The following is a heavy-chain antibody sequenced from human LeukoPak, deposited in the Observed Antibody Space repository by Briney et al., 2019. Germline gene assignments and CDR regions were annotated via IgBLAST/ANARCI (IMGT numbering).Heavy chain of an antibody. V-gene: IGHV3-48*03. CDR2: ISSGASTM. CDR1: GFMFRSFE. J-gene: IGHJ4*02. D-gene: IGHD6-19*01. CDR3: ALLAVASDFDY. Sequence: GGSLRLSRAASGFMFRSFEMYWVRRAPGKGLGWVAYISSGASTMYYADSVKGRFTISRDDAKNSLFLQMNSLRAEDTAIYYCALLAVASDFDYWGQGTLVTVSS.